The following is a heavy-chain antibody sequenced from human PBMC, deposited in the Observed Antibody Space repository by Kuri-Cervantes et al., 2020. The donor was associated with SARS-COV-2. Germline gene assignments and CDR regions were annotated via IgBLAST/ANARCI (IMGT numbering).Heavy chain of an antibody. CDR2: IFSNGEK. Sequence: SGPTLVKPTETLTLTCTVSGFSLSNARMGVSWIRQPPGKALEWLAHIFSNGEKSYSTSLKSRLTISKDTSKSQVVLTMTNMDPVDTATYYCAHLLGYCSSTSCYSMDVWGQGTTVTVSS. D-gene: IGHD2-2*02. J-gene: IGHJ6*02. CDR3: AHLLGYCSSTSCYSMDV. V-gene: IGHV2-26*01. CDR1: GFSLSNARMG.